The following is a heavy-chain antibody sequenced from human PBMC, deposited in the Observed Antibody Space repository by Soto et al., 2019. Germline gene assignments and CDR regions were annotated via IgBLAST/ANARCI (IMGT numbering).Heavy chain of an antibody. V-gene: IGHV4-59*01. CDR2: IYYSGST. CDR3: AESRSGWIFDY. J-gene: IGHJ4*02. CDR1: GGSISSYY. Sequence: PSETLSLTCTVSGGSISSYYWSWIRQPPGKGLEWIGYIYYSGSTNYNPSLKSRVTISVDTSKNQFSLKLSSVTAADTAVYYCAESRSGWIFDYWGQGTLVTFSS. D-gene: IGHD6-19*01.